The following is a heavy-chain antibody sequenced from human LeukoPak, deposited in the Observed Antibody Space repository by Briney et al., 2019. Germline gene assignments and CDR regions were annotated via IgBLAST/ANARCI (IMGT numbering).Heavy chain of an antibody. J-gene: IGHJ6*02. D-gene: IGHD1-26*01. CDR2: IYHSGST. CDR3: AREIVGAFYYYYGRDV. CDR1: GGSISSSNW. Sequence: SGTLSLTCAVSGGSISSSNWWSWVRQPPGKGLEWIGEIYHSGSTNYNPSLKSRVTISVDKSKNQFSLKLSSVTAADTAVYYCAREIVGAFYYYYGRDVGGQGTTVTVPS. V-gene: IGHV4-4*02.